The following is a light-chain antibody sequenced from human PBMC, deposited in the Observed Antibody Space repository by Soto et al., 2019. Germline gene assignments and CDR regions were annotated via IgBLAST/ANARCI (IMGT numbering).Light chain of an antibody. V-gene: IGLV1-44*01. Sequence: QSVLTQPPSASATPGQRVTISCSGSSSNIGSRTVNWYQQLPGSAPKLLINTNNQRPSGVPDRFSGSKSGTSASLAISGLQFEDEADYYCAAWDDSLKGVVFGGGTKLTVL. CDR3: AAWDDSLKGVV. J-gene: IGLJ2*01. CDR1: SSNIGSRT. CDR2: TNN.